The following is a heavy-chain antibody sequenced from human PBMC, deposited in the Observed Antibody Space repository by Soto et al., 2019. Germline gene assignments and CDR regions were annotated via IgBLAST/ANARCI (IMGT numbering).Heavy chain of an antibody. J-gene: IGHJ4*02. D-gene: IGHD3-3*01. Sequence: SSETLSLTCTVSGGSISSYYWSWIRQPPGKGLEWIGDIYHSGSTNYNPSLKSRVTISVDTSKNQFSLKLSSVTAADTAVYYCARCPPYYDFWSGYYTPRKFDYWGQGTLVTVSS. CDR3: ARCPPYYDFWSGYYTPRKFDY. CDR1: GGSISSYY. V-gene: IGHV4-59*12. CDR2: IYHSGST.